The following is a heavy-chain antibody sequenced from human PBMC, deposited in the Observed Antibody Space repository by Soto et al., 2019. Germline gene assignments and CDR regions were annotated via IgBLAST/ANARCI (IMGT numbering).Heavy chain of an antibody. CDR3: ARDLLDIVVVPAGGTYYYYGMDV. V-gene: IGHV1-69*13. D-gene: IGHD2-2*03. CDR2: IIPIFGTA. Sequence: SVKVSCKASGGTFSSYATSWVRQAPGQGLEWMGGIIPIFGTANYAQKFQGRVTITADESTSTAYMELSSLRSEDTAVYYCARDLLDIVVVPAGGTYYYYGMDVWGQGTTVTVSS. J-gene: IGHJ6*02. CDR1: GGTFSSYA.